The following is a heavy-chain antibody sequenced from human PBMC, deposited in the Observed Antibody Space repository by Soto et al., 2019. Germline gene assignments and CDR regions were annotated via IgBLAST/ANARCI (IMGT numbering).Heavy chain of an antibody. CDR2: MNPNSGNI. V-gene: IGHV1-8*01. CDR1: GYTFTSYD. J-gene: IGHJ4*02. CDR3: ARGLITGSISLYGY. Sequence: ASVKVSCKASGYTFTSYDINWVRQATGQGLEWMGWMNPNSGNIGYAQKFQGRVTMTRNTSISTAYMELSSLRSEDTAVYYCARGLITGSISLYGYWGQGTLVTVSS. D-gene: IGHD1-20*01.